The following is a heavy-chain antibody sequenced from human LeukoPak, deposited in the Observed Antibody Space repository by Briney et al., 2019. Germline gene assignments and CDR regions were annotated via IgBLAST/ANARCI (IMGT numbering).Heavy chain of an antibody. V-gene: IGHV3-21*01. Sequence: GGSLRLSCAASGFTFSSYSMNWVRQAPGKGLEWVSSISSSSSYIYYADSVKGRFTISRDNGKNSLYLQMNSLRAEDTAVYYCARDPYYDSSGYYYADYWGQGTLVTVSS. D-gene: IGHD3-22*01. CDR2: ISSSSSYI. J-gene: IGHJ4*02. CDR1: GFTFSSYS. CDR3: ARDPYYDSSGYYYADY.